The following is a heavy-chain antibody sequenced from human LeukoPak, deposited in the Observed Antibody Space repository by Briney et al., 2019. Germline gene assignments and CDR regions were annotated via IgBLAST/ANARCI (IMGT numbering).Heavy chain of an antibody. CDR3: ARGTVTTSMKAFDI. J-gene: IGHJ3*02. D-gene: IGHD4-17*01. V-gene: IGHV4-59*08. Sequence: SETLSLTCTVSGGSISGYYWSWVRQPPGEGLEWIGYIYYSGSANYNLSLRSRVIILVDTSKNQFSLKLSSVTAADTAVYYCARGTVTTSMKAFDIWGQGTMVTVSS. CDR1: GGSISGYY. CDR2: IYYSGSA.